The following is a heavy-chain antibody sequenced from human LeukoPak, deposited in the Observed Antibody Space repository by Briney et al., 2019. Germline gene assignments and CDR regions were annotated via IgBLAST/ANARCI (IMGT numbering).Heavy chain of an antibody. D-gene: IGHD2-15*01. CDR2: IYYSGST. CDR1: GGSISSYC. CDR3: AREVGYCSGGSCYSYFDY. J-gene: IGHJ4*02. V-gene: IGHV4-59*01. Sequence: PSETLSLTCTVSGGSISSYCWSWIRQPPGKGLEWIGYIYYSGSTNYNASLTNRVTISVDTSENQFSLKLSSVTAADTAVYYCAREVGYCSGGSCYSYFDYWGQGTLVTVSS.